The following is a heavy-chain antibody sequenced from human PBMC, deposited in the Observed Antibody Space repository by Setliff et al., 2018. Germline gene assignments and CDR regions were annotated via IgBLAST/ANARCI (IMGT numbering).Heavy chain of an antibody. CDR3: ARQAVAGSDAFDI. J-gene: IGHJ3*02. CDR2: IYPGDSDT. Sequence: GESLKISCKGSGYSFTFYWIGWVRQMPGKGLEWMGIIYPGDSDTRYSPSFQGQVTISVDKSISTAYLQWSSLKASDTAIYYCARQAVAGSDAFDIWGQGTMVTVSS. V-gene: IGHV5-51*01. D-gene: IGHD6-19*01. CDR1: GYSFTFYW.